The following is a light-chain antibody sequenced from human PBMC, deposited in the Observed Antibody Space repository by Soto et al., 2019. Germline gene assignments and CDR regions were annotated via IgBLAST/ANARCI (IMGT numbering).Light chain of an antibody. V-gene: IGLV2-14*01. CDR1: SSDVGGYDY. J-gene: IGLJ1*01. CDR2: DVS. Sequence: QSALTQPASVSGPPGQSITISCTGTSSDVGGYDYVSWYQHYPGKAPKLMIHDVSNRPSGVSNRFSGSKSGDTASLTISGLQAEDEADYYCSSYTSSGHFVFGTGTKVTVL. CDR3: SSYTSSGHFV.